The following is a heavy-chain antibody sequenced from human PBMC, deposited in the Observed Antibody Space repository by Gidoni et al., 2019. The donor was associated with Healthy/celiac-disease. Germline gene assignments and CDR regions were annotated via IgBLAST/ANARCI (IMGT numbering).Heavy chain of an antibody. V-gene: IGHV3-23*01. CDR1: GFTFSSYA. CDR2: ISGSGGST. J-gene: IGHJ4*02. CDR3: AKVSSSWYYFDY. Sequence: EVQLLESGGGLVQPGGSLRLSYAASGFTFSSYAMSWVRQAPGKGLEWVSAISGSGGSTYYADSVKGRFTISRDNSKNTLYLQMNSLRAEDTAVYYCAKVSSSWYYFDYWGQGTLVTVSS. D-gene: IGHD6-13*01.